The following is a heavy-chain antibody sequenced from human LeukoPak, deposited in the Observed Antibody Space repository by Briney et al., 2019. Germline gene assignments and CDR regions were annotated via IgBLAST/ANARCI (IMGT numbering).Heavy chain of an antibody. J-gene: IGHJ2*01. CDR2: IYYSGST. Sequence: SETLSLTCTVSGGPISSYYWSWIRQPPGKGLEWIGYIYYSGSTNYNPSLKSRVTISVDTSKNQFSLKLSSVTAADTAVYYCARQEHRYWYFDLWGRGTLVTVSS. CDR1: GGPISSYY. CDR3: ARQEHRYWYFDL. D-gene: IGHD1-14*01. V-gene: IGHV4-59*08.